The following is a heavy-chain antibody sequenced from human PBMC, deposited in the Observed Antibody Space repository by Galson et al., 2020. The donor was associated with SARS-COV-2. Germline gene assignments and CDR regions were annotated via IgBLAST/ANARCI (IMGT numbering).Heavy chain of an antibody. Sequence: SETLSLTCTVSGGSISDSSYYWDWIRQSPGKGLEWIGSIYYSGSTNYNPSLEGRVTISIFTSKNQFSLKVNSLTAADTAVYYCARGKGISGSYRYYYYYYYMDVWGKGTTVTVSS. CDR1: GGSISDSSYY. V-gene: IGHV4-39*02. D-gene: IGHD1-26*01. CDR3: ARGKGISGSYRYYYYYYYMDV. J-gene: IGHJ6*03. CDR2: IYYSGST.